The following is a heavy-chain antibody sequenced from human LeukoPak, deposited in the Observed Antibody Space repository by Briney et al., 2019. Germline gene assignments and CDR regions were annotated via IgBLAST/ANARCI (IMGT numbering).Heavy chain of an antibody. CDR2: INPNGGST. V-gene: IGHV1-46*01. CDR1: GYTFITYY. CDR3: ARDGGYGSGSLWGVNWFDP. J-gene: IGHJ5*02. Sequence: GASVKVSCKASGYTFITYYMHWVRQAPGQGLEWMGIINPNGGSTSYAQKFQGRLTMTRDTSTSTVYMELRSLRSDDTAVYYCARDGGYGSGSLWGVNWFDPWGQGTLVTVSS. D-gene: IGHD3-10*01.